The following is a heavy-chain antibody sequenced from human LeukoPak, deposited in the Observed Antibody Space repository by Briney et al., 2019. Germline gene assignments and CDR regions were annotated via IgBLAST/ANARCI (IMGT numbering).Heavy chain of an antibody. V-gene: IGHV4-4*02. J-gene: IGHJ1*01. CDR1: GGSISSSNW. CDR3: ARFRRDSSGYYYVGYFQR. Sequence: PSGTLSLTCAVSGGSISSSNWWSWVRQPPGKGLEWIGEIYHSGSTYYNPSLKSRVTISVDTSKNQFSLKLSSVTAADTAVYYCARFRRDSSGYYYVGYFQRCGQGTLVTVSS. D-gene: IGHD3-22*01. CDR2: IYHSGST.